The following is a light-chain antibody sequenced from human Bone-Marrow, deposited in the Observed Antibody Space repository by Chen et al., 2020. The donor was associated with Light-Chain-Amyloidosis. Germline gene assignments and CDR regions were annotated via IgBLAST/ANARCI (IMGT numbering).Light chain of an antibody. CDR2: ENN. CDR3: ATLDSSLTVWM. CDR1: NSNIGMNY. J-gene: IGLJ3*02. Sequence: QSVLTQPPSVSAAPGQKVTIYCSGSNSNIGMNYVSWYQQLPGTSPKLLIYENNQRPSEMPDRFSGSKSGTSATLGVAGLQTGDEADYYCATLDSSLTVWMFGGGTKLTVL. V-gene: IGLV1-51*02.